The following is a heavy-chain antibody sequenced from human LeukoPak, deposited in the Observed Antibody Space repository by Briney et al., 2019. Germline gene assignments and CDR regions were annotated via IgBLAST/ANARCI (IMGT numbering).Heavy chain of an antibody. CDR1: GFTFSSYS. CDR2: ISSSSSYI. Sequence: GGSLRLSCAASGFTFSSYSMNWVRQAPGKGLEWVSSISSSSSYIYYADSVEGRFTISRDNAKNSLYLQMNSLRAEDTAVYYCARGPPAHPLPFDYWGQGTLVTVSS. V-gene: IGHV3-21*04. J-gene: IGHJ4*02. CDR3: ARGPPAHPLPFDY.